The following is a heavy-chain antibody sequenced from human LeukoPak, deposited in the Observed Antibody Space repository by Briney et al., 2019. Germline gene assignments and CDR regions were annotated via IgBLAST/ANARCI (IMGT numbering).Heavy chain of an antibody. V-gene: IGHV4-34*01. D-gene: IGHD5-12*01. CDR2: INHSGST. J-gene: IGHJ5*02. CDR3: AVAGYSGYDRGWFDP. Sequence: SETLSLTCAVYGGSFSGYYWSWIRQPPGKGLEWIGEINHSGSTNYNPSLKSRVTISVDTSKNQFSLKLSSVTAADTAVYYCAVAGYSGYDRGWFDPWGQGTLVTVSS. CDR1: GGSFSGYY.